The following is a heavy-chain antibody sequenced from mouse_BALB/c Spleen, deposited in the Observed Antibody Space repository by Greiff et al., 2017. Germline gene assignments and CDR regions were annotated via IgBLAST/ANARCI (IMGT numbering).Heavy chain of an antibody. V-gene: IGHV5-6-5*01. J-gene: IGHJ4*01. CDR1: GFTFSSYA. D-gene: IGHD1-1*01. CDR2: ISSGGST. CDR3: ARKLVVAPAMDY. Sequence: EVKLMESGGGLVKPGGSLKLSCAASGFTFSSYAMSWVRQTPEKRLEWVASISSGGSTYYPDSVKGRFTISRDNARNILYLQMSSLRSEDTAMYYCARKLVVAPAMDYWGQGTSVTVSS.